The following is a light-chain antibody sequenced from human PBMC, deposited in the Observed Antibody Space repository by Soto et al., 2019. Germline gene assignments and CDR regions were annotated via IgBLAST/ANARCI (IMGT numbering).Light chain of an antibody. V-gene: IGLV1-40*01. Sequence: QLVLTQPPSVSGAPGQSVTIPCTGSRSNIGSGFDVHWYQQVPGTAPILLIFGNNNRPSGVPDRFSGSKSGSSASLAIAGLQAEDEADYFCQSYEKSLRVLFGGGTKVTVL. CDR2: GNN. CDR3: QSYEKSLRVL. CDR1: RSNIGSGFD. J-gene: IGLJ2*01.